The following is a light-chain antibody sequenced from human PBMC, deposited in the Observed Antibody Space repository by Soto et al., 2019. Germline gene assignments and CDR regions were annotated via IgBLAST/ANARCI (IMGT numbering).Light chain of an antibody. CDR3: SSYASSSSVVFGGSVV. J-gene: IGLJ2*01. Sequence: QSALTQPASVSGSPGQSITISCTGSSSDVGGYNYVSWYQHHPGKAPKLMIYEVNNRPSGVSNRFSGSKSGNTASLTISGLQAEDEADYYCSSYASSSSVVFGGSVVFGGGTKLTVL. CDR1: SSDVGGYNY. V-gene: IGLV2-14*01. CDR2: EVN.